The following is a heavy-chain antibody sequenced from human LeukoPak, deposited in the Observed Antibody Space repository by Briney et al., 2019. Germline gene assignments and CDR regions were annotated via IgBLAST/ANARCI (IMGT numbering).Heavy chain of an antibody. CDR3: ARVPRSPYDSSGYYSFGHYYYYMDV. CDR2: INPNSGGT. V-gene: IGHV1-2*02. D-gene: IGHD3-22*01. J-gene: IGHJ6*03. CDR1: GYTFTSYY. Sequence: ASVKVSCKASGYTFTSYYTHWVRQAPGQGLEWMGWINPNSGGTNYAQKFQGRVTMTRDTSISTAYMELSRLRSDDTAVYYCARVPRSPYDSSGYYSFGHYYYYMDVWGKGTTVTVSS.